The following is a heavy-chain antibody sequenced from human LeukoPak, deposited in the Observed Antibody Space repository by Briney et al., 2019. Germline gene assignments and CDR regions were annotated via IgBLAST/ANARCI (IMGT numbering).Heavy chain of an antibody. D-gene: IGHD3-22*01. CDR2: IYPGDSDT. CDR3: AMDSSGYVDYYYYYGMDV. J-gene: IGHJ6*02. CDR1: GYSFTSYW. V-gene: IGHV5-51*01. Sequence: GESLQISCKGSGYSFTSYWIGWVRQTPGKGLEWMGIIYPGDSDTRYSPSFQGQVTISADKSISTAYLQWSSLKASDTAMYYCAMDSSGYVDYYYYYGMDVWGQGTTVTVSS.